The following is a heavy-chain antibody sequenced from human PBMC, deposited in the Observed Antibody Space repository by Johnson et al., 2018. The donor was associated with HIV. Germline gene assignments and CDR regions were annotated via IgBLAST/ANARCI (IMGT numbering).Heavy chain of an antibody. Sequence: EVQVVESGGGLIQPGGSLRLSCAASGFTVSSNYMSWVRQAPGKGLEWVSVIYSGGSTYYADSVKGRFTISRDNSKNTLYLQMNSLRAEDTAVYYCAQGGGSYYRGDAFDIWGQGTMVTVSS. CDR1: GFTVSSNY. J-gene: IGHJ3*02. D-gene: IGHD1-26*01. CDR2: IYSGGST. CDR3: AQGGGSYYRGDAFDI. V-gene: IGHV3-53*01.